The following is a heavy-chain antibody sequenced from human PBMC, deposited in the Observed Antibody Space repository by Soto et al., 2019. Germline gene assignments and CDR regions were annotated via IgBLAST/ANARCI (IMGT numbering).Heavy chain of an antibody. J-gene: IGHJ4*02. CDR3: VKARPGFDY. CDR2: ISVSGGYT. Sequence: EVQLLESGGGLVQPGGCLRLSCAASGFTFSNYAMNWVRQAPGEGLEWVSSISVSGGYTYYADSVKGRFTISRDNSKNTLSLEMNSLGAEDTAVYYGVKARPGFDYWGQGTLVTVSS. V-gene: IGHV3-23*01. D-gene: IGHD6-6*01. CDR1: GFTFSNYA.